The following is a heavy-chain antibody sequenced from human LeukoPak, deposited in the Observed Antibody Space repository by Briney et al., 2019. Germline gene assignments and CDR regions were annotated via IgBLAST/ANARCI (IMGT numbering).Heavy chain of an antibody. CDR3: ARGPSGYHNT. CDR2: ISSSSSTI. D-gene: IGHD5-12*01. V-gene: IGHV3-48*01. Sequence: GGSLRLSCAASGFTFSSYSMNWVRQAPGKGLEWVSSISSSSSTIYYTDSVKGRFTISRDNSKNTLYLQMNSLRAEDTAVYYCARGPSGYHNTGGQGTLVTVSS. J-gene: IGHJ4*02. CDR1: GFTFSSYS.